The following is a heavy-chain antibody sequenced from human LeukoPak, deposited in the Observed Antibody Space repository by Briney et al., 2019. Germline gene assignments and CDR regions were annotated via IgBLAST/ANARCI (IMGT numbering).Heavy chain of an antibody. Sequence: ASVKVSCKASGGTFSSYAISWVRQAPGQGLEWMGGISAYNGNTNYAQKLQGRVTMTTDTSTSTAYMELRSLRSDDTAVYYCARVVVGYYDSSGYYFDYWAREPWSPSPQ. J-gene: IGHJ4*02. V-gene: IGHV1-18*01. CDR1: GGTFSSYA. CDR2: ISAYNGNT. CDR3: ARVVVGYYDSSGYYFDY. D-gene: IGHD3-22*01.